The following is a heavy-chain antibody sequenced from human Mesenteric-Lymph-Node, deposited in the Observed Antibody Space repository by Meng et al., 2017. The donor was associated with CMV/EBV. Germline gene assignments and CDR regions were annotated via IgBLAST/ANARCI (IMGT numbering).Heavy chain of an antibody. CDR3: TRDYLRFFVY. CDR1: GYTFTGYY. D-gene: IGHD5/OR15-5a*01. V-gene: IGHV1-2*02. CDR2: INPNSGGT. J-gene: IGHJ4*02. Sequence: ASVKVSCKASGYTFTGYYMHWVRQAPGQGLEWMGWINPNSGGTNYAQKFQGRVTMTRDTSISTAYMELSSLGSDDTAMYYCTRDYLRFFVYWGQGTLVTVSS.